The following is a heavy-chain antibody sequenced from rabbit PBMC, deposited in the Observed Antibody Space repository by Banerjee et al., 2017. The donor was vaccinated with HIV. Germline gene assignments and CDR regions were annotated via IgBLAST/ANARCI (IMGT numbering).Heavy chain of an antibody. CDR2: INTSSGNT. CDR3: ARDERYGGTSFSGMDL. CDR1: GFSLSNKYV. J-gene: IGHJ6*01. V-gene: IGHV1S45*01. D-gene: IGHD2-1*01. Sequence: QEQLEESGGDLVKPEGSLTLTCTASGFSLSNKYVMCWVRQAPGKGLEWIACINTSSGNTVYASWAKGRFTISKTSSTTVTLQMTSLTAADTATYFCARDERYGGTSFSGMDLWGPGTLVTVS.